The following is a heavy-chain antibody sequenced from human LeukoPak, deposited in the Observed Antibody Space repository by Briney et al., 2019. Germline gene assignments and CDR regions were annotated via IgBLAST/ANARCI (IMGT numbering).Heavy chain of an antibody. CDR3: AGSAGERDELDY. D-gene: IGHD1-1*01. CDR1: GGTFISYA. Sequence: ASVKVSFKASGGTFISYAICWVRQAPRQGLEWMGGMIPIFGTANYAQKFQGRVTITTDESTRTAYMKLSSLRCEVTAVYYCAGSAGERDELDYWGQGTVVTVSS. J-gene: IGHJ4*02. V-gene: IGHV1-69*05. CDR2: MIPIFGTA.